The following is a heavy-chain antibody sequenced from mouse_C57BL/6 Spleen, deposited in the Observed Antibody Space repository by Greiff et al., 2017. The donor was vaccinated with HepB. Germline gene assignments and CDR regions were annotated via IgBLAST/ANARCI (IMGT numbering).Heavy chain of an antibody. Sequence: QFQLQQPGAELVKPGASVKLSCKASGYTFTSYWMQWVKQRPGQGLEWIGEIDPSDSYTNYNQKFKGKATLTVDTSSSTAYMQLSSLTSEDSAVYYCARPYHYYGSSYWYFDVWGTGTTVTVSS. V-gene: IGHV1-50*01. D-gene: IGHD1-1*01. CDR3: ARPYHYYGSSYWYFDV. CDR1: GYTFTSYW. J-gene: IGHJ1*03. CDR2: IDPSDSYT.